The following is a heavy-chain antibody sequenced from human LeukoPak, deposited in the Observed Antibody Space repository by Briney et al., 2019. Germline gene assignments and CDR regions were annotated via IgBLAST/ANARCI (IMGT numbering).Heavy chain of an antibody. J-gene: IGHJ5*02. Sequence: PGGSLRLSCAASAFTFSSYWMSWVRQAPGKGLEWVANIEQDGSEKYYVDSVKGRFTISRDNAKNSLYLQMNSLRAEDTAVYYCEKWGIYQNWFDPWGQGSLVTVSS. CDR2: IEQDGSEK. V-gene: IGHV3-7*01. D-gene: IGHD2-8*01. CDR3: EKWGIYQNWFDP. CDR1: AFTFSSYW.